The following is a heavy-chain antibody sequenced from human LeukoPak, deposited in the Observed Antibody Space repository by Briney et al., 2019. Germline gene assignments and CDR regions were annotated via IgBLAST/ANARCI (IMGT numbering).Heavy chain of an antibody. V-gene: IGHV3-7*02. CDR1: GITFTTYW. CDR3: VAYDSSGYYNY. Sequence: GGSLRLSCAASGITFTTYWISWVRQAPGKGLEWLATINQDGGEKYYVASVRGRFTISRDNAKNTLYLQMNSLRAEDTAVYYCVAYDSSGYYNYWGQGTLVTVSS. CDR2: INQDGGEK. J-gene: IGHJ4*02. D-gene: IGHD3-22*01.